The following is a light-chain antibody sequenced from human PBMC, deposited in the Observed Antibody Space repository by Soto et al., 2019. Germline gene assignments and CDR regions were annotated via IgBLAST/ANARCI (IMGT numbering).Light chain of an antibody. J-gene: IGKJ5*01. CDR1: QSVSSY. CDR2: DAS. CDR3: QHHTNWTPSIT. Sequence: EIVLTQSPATLSLSPGERATFSCRASQSVSSYLAWFQQKPGQAPRLLIYDASHRATGIAARFSGSGSGTDFTLTISSLEPEDFAVYYCQHHTNWTPSITFGQGTRLEIK. V-gene: IGKV3-11*01.